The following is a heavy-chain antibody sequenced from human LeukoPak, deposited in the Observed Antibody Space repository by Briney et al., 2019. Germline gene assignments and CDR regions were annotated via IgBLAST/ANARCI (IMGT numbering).Heavy chain of an antibody. CDR2: IRSKAYGGTT. CDR3: TEGFDY. Sequence: GGSLRLSCTASGFTFGDYAVSWVRQAPGKGLEWVGFIRSKAYGGTTEYAASVKGRFTISRDDSKSIAYLQMNSLKTEDTAAYYCTEGFDYWGQGTLVTVSS. V-gene: IGHV3-49*04. J-gene: IGHJ4*02. CDR1: GFTFGDYA.